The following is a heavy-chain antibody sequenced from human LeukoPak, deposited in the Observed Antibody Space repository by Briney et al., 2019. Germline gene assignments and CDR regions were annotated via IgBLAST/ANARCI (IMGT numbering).Heavy chain of an antibody. CDR3: AAGNDFDY. D-gene: IGHD1-1*01. CDR2: ISSSISII. Sequence: PGGSLRLSCAASGFTFSTYSMNWVRQAPGKGLEWVSYISSSISIIYYADSVKGRFTISRDNAKNSLYLQMNSLRAEDTAVYYCAAGNDFDYWGQGTLVTVSS. V-gene: IGHV3-48*01. J-gene: IGHJ4*02. CDR1: GFTFSTYS.